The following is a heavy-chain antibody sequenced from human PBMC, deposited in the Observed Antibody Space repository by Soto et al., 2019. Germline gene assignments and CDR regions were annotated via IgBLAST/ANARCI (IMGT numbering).Heavy chain of an antibody. J-gene: IGHJ4*02. V-gene: IGHV4-59*01. CDR3: ARVSFDSSGSYPTFDY. CDR1: GGSISSYY. D-gene: IGHD3-22*01. CDR2: IYYSGST. Sequence: SETLSLTCTVSGGSISSYYWSWIRQPPGKGLEWIGYIYYSGSTNYNPSRKSRVTISVDTSKNQFSLKLSSVTAADTAVYYCARVSFDSSGSYPTFDYWGQGTLVTVSS.